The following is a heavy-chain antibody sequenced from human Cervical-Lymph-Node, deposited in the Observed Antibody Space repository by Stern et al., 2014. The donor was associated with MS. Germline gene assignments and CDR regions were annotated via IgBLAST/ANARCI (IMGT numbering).Heavy chain of an antibody. V-gene: IGHV4-59*01. D-gene: IGHD3-9*01. J-gene: IGHJ4*02. Sequence: VQLVESGPGLVKPSETLSLTCTVSGGSISSYYWSWIRQPPGKGLEWIGYIYYSGSTNYNPSLKSRVTISVDTSKNQFSLKLSSVTAADTAVYYCARFDWELYYFDYWGQGTLVTVSS. CDR1: GGSISSYY. CDR2: IYYSGST. CDR3: ARFDWELYYFDY.